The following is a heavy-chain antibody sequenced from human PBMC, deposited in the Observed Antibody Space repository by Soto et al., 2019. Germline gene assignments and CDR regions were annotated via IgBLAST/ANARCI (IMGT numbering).Heavy chain of an antibody. D-gene: IGHD3-10*01. Sequence: GKGLEWMGEIIPIFGTANYAQKFQGRVTITADESTSTAYMELSSLRSEDTAVYYCARAQRGNYGYPSFFDYWGKGTLVPVSP. CDR3: ARAQRGNYGYPSFFDY. V-gene: IGHV1-69*01. J-gene: IGHJ4*02. CDR2: IIPIFGTA.